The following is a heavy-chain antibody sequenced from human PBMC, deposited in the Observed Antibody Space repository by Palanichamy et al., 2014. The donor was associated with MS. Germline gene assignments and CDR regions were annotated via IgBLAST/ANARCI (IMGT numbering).Heavy chain of an antibody. CDR2: ISSSSSYI. CDR3: ARSPRGVYYYGSGIVANWFDP. Sequence: EVQLVESGGGLVKPGGSLRLSCAASGFTFSSYSMNWVRQAPGKGLEWVSSISSSSSYIYYADSVKGRFTISRDNAKNSLYLQMNSLRAEDTAVYYCARSPRGVYYYGSGIVANWFDPWGQGTLVTVSS. CDR1: GFTFSSYS. V-gene: IGHV3-21*01. J-gene: IGHJ5*02. D-gene: IGHD3-10*01.